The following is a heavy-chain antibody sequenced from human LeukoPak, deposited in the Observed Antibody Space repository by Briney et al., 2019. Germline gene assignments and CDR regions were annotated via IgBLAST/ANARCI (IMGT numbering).Heavy chain of an antibody. CDR3: ARGVRTAMVYY. CDR1: GGSISSYY. J-gene: IGHJ4*02. Sequence: SETLSLTCTVSGGSISSYYWSWIRQPPGKGLEWIGYIYYSGSTNYNPSLKSRVTISVDRSKNQFSLKLSSVTAADTAVYYCARGVRTAMVYYWGQGTLVTVSS. D-gene: IGHD5-18*01. V-gene: IGHV4-59*12. CDR2: IYYSGST.